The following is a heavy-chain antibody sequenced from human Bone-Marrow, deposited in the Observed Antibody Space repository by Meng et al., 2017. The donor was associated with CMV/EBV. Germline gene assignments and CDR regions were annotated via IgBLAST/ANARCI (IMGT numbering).Heavy chain of an antibody. CDR2: INPSGGST. V-gene: IGHV1-46*01. D-gene: IGHD3-22*01. CDR1: GYTFTSYY. CDR3: ARALRLQWLPLN. Sequence: ASVKVSCKASGYTFTSYYMHWVRQAPGQGLEWMGIINPSGGSTSYAQKFQGRVTMTRDTSTSTVYMELSSLRSEDTAAYYCARALRLQWLPLNWGQGTLVTVSS. J-gene: IGHJ4*02.